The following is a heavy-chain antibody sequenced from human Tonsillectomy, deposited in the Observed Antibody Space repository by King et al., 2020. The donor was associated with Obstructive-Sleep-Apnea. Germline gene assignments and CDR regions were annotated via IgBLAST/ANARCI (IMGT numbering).Heavy chain of an antibody. D-gene: IGHD1-26*01. CDR1: GFTFSFFT. CDR3: ASGRAPRSLTDAFDI. Sequence: VQLVESGGGLVQPGGSLRLSCAASGFTFSFFTMNWVRQAPGKGLEWISCVNADGSSVYYTDSVKGRFTISRDNAENSLYLQMNSLRAEDTAVYYCASGRAPRSLTDAFDIWGQGTMVTVSS. CDR2: VNADGSSV. V-gene: IGHV3-48*04. J-gene: IGHJ3*02.